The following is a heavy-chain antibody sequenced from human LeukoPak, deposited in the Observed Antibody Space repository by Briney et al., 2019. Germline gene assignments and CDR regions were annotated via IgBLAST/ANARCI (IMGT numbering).Heavy chain of an antibody. CDR3: ARDLGSGGDY. D-gene: IGHD6-19*01. CDR2: ISSSSSSI. CDR1: GFSFSSYS. Sequence: PGGSLRLSCAASGFSFSSYSMNWVRQAPGKGLEWVSYISSSSSSIYYADSVKGRFTISRDSAKNSPYLQMNSLRDEDTAVYYCARDLGSGGDYWGQGTLVTVSS. V-gene: IGHV3-48*02. J-gene: IGHJ4*02.